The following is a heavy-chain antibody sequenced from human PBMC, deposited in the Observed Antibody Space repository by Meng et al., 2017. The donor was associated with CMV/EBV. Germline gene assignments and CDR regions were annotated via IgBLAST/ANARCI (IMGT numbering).Heavy chain of an antibody. D-gene: IGHD3-3*01. CDR3: ASGGWSCYFPPYYYYYGMDV. CDR1: GGSIISYY. J-gene: IGHJ6*02. Sequence: CTASGGSIISYYWSWVRQPPGKGLEWFGYIYYSGSTNYNPSLKSPVAISVDTSKNQFSLKLSSVTAADTAVYYCASGGWSCYFPPYYYYYGMDVWGQGTTVTVSS. V-gene: IGHV4-59*01. CDR2: IYYSGST.